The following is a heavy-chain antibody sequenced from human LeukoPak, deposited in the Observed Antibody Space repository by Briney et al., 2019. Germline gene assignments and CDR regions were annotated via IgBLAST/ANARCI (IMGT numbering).Heavy chain of an antibody. Sequence: GGSLRLSCAASGFTFSSYSMNWVRQAPGKGLEWVSYISSSSSTIYYADSVKGRFTISRDNAKNSLYLQMNSLRAEDTAVYYCARDSYYNNYARGWFDPWGQGTLVTVSS. CDR3: ARDSYYNNYARGWFDP. J-gene: IGHJ5*02. CDR1: GFTFSSYS. V-gene: IGHV3-48*04. CDR2: ISSSSSTI. D-gene: IGHD4-11*01.